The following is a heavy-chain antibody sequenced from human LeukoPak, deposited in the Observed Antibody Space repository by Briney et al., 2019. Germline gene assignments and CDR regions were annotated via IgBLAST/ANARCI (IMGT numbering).Heavy chain of an antibody. D-gene: IGHD5-12*01. CDR3: ARSRSSGYVPFDY. CDR2: INPNSGGT. J-gene: IGHJ4*02. V-gene: IGHV1-2*02. CDR1: GYTFTGYY. Sequence: VSVKVSCKASGYTFTGYYMHWVRQAPGQGLEWVGWINPNSGGTNYAQKFQGRVTMTRDTSISTAYMELSRLRSDDTAVYYCARSRSSGYVPFDYWGQGTLVTVSS.